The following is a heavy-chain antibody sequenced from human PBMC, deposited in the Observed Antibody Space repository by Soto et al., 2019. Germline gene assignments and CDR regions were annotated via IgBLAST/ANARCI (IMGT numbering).Heavy chain of an antibody. CDR3: ARDSGDYAAFEI. J-gene: IGHJ3*02. D-gene: IGHD4-17*01. CDR2: VSGDGSNI. Sequence: GGSLRLSCAASGFTFSSSWMHWVRQAPGKGLEWVSRVSGDGSNINYADSVKGRFTISRDNAKNTLYLQMNSLRAEDTAVYYCARDSGDYAAFEIWGQGTMVT. CDR1: GFTFSSSW. V-gene: IGHV3-74*01.